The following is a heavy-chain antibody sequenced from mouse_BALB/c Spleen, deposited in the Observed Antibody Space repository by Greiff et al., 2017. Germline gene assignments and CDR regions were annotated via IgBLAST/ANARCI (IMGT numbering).Heavy chain of an antibody. J-gene: IGHJ4*01. Sequence: EVQGVESGGGLVQPGGSRKLSCAASGFTFSSFGMHWVRQAPEKGLEWVAYISSGSSTIYYADTVKGRFTISRDNPKNTLFLQMTSLRLEDTAMYYCARPSQYEGAMDYWGQGTSVTVSS. D-gene: IGHD6-1*01. V-gene: IGHV5-17*02. CDR2: ISSGSSTI. CDR3: ARPSQYEGAMDY. CDR1: GFTFSSFG.